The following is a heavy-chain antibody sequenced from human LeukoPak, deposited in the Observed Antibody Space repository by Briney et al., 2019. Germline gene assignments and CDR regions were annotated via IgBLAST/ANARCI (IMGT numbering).Heavy chain of an antibody. CDR3: AREFPDWFDP. CDR1: GGSISSGDYS. V-gene: IGHV4-30-4*01. J-gene: IGHJ5*02. CDR2: IYYSGST. Sequence: SSETLSLTCTVSGGSISSGDYSWSWIRQPPGKGLEWIGYIYYSGSTYYNPSLKSRVTISVDTSKNQFSLKLSSVTAADTAVYYCAREFPDWFDPWGQGTLVTVSS.